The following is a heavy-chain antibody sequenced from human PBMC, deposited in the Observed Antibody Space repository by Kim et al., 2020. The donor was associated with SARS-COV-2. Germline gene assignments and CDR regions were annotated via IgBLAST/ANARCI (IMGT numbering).Heavy chain of an antibody. CDR1: GFTFDDYA. Sequence: GGSLRLSCAASGFTFDDYAMHWVRQAPGKGLEWVSGISWNSGSIGYADSVKGRFTISRDNAKNSLYLQMNSLRAEDTALYYCAKDIGAVVVVPAAYAFDIWGKGTMVTVSS. D-gene: IGHD2-2*01. V-gene: IGHV3-9*01. CDR2: ISWNSGSI. J-gene: IGHJ3*02. CDR3: AKDIGAVVVVPAAYAFDI.